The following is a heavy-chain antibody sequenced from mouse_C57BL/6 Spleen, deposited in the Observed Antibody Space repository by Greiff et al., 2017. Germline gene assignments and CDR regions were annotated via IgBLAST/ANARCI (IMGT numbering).Heavy chain of an antibody. CDR1: GYTFTDYE. Sequence: QVHVKQSGAELVRPGASVTLSCKASGYTFTDYEMHWVKQTPVHGLEWIGAIDPETGGTAYNQKFKGKAILTADKSSSTAYMELRSLTSEDSAVYYCTRGGYYSPYFDYWGQGTTLTVSS. J-gene: IGHJ2*01. V-gene: IGHV1-15*01. D-gene: IGHD2-3*01. CDR3: TRGGYYSPYFDY. CDR2: IDPETGGT.